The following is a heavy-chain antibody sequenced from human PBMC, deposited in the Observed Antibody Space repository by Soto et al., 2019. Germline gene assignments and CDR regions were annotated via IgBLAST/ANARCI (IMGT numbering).Heavy chain of an antibody. D-gene: IGHD3-22*01. Sequence: GGSLRLSCEVAGLTFSDYYMTWIRQAPGKGLEWVSHISSSSTYTNYADPVKGRFTISRDNAKNSLYLQMNALRAEDTAVYYWARACTNVMYYYDSSAPPGGIDVWGQGTTSTVSS. J-gene: IGHJ6*02. V-gene: IGHV3-11*06. CDR3: ARACTNVMYYYDSSAPPGGIDV. CDR1: GLTFSDYY. CDR2: ISSSSTYT.